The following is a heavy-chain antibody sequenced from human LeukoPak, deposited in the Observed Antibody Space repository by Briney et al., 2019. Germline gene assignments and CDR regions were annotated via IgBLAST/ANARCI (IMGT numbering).Heavy chain of an antibody. CDR1: GFTFGTHT. Sequence: GGALRLSRTTSGFTFGTHTMHWFRQAPGKGLQWIGFIRSSGTTQYAASVKGRFTISRDDSKSIAYLQMNSLKTEDTAVYYCTRDRFYVWFDPWGQGTLVTVSS. D-gene: IGHD3-16*01. J-gene: IGHJ5*02. CDR2: IRSSGTT. CDR3: TRDRFYVWFDP. V-gene: IGHV3-49*03.